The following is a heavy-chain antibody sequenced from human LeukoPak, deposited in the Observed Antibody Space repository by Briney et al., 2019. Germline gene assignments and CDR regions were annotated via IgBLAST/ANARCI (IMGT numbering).Heavy chain of an antibody. CDR3: ARGVRPTHCSSTSCYAPNWFDP. CDR1: GGTFSSYA. Sequence: ASVKVSCKASGGTFSSYAISWVRQAPGQGLEWMGRIIPIFGIANHAQKFQGRVTITADKSTSTAYMELSSLRSEDTAVYYCARGVRPTHCSSTSCYAPNWFDPWGQGTLVTVSS. V-gene: IGHV1-69*04. D-gene: IGHD2-2*01. J-gene: IGHJ5*02. CDR2: IIPIFGIA.